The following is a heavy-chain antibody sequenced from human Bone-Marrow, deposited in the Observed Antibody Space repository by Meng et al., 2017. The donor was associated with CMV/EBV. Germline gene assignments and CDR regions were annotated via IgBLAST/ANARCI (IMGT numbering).Heavy chain of an antibody. Sequence: GESLKISCAASGFTVSSNYMSWVRQAPGKGLEWVSYISSSSSTIYYADSVKGRFTISRDNAKNSLYLQMNSLRAEDTAVYYCARLGYSSSNAFDIWGQGTMVTVSS. CDR2: ISSSSSTI. J-gene: IGHJ3*02. CDR1: GFTVSSNY. CDR3: ARLGYSSSNAFDI. V-gene: IGHV3-48*04. D-gene: IGHD6-6*01.